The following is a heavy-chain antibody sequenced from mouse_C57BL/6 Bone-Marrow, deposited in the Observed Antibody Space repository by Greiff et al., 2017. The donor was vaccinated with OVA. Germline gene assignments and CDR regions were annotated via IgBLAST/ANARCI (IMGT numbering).Heavy chain of an antibody. CDR2: ISYDGSN. CDR3: ARDRDYYGLFAY. CDR1: GYSITSGYY. Sequence: EVHLVESGPGLVKPSQSLSLTCSVTGYSITSGYYWNWIRQFPGNKLEWMGYISYDGSNNYNPSLKNRISITRDTSKNQFFLKLNSVTTEDTATYYCARDRDYYGLFAYWGQGTLVTVSA. D-gene: IGHD1-1*01. J-gene: IGHJ3*01. V-gene: IGHV3-6*01.